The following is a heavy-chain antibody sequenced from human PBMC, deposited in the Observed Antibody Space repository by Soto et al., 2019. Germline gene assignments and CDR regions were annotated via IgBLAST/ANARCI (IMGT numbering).Heavy chain of an antibody. CDR3: AKDRGLRFLEWLGSGYMDV. J-gene: IGHJ6*03. V-gene: IGHV3-23*01. Sequence: GGSLRLSCAASGFTFSRYSMNWVRQAPGEGLEWVSAISGSGGSTYYADSVKGRFTISRDNSKNTLYLQMNSLRAEDTAVYYCAKDRGLRFLEWLGSGYMDVWGKGTTVTVSS. D-gene: IGHD3-3*01. CDR2: ISGSGGST. CDR1: GFTFSRYS.